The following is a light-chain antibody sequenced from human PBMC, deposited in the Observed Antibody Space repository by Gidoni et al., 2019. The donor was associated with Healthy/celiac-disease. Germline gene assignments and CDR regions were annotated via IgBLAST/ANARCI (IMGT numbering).Light chain of an antibody. CDR1: QSISSW. Sequence: DIQMTQSHSTLSASVGDRVTITCRASQSISSWLAWYQQKPGTAPKLLIYDASSLESGVPSRFSGSGSGTEFTLTIISLQPDDFATYYCQQYNSYWTFGQGTKVEIK. CDR3: QQYNSYWT. V-gene: IGKV1-5*01. CDR2: DAS. J-gene: IGKJ1*01.